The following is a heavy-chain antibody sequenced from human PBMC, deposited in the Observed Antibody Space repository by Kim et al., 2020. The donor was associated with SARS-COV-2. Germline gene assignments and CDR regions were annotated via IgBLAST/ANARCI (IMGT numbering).Heavy chain of an antibody. V-gene: IGHV4-34*01. CDR2: INHSGST. D-gene: IGHD1-1*01. CDR3: ARVGTGTTYYFDY. Sequence: SETLSLTCAVYGGSFSGYFWTWIRQPPGKGLEWIVEINHSGSTNYNPSLKSRVTISVDTSKNQISLRLSSVTAADTAIYYCARVGTGTTYYFDYWGQGT. CDR1: GGSFSGYF. J-gene: IGHJ4*02.